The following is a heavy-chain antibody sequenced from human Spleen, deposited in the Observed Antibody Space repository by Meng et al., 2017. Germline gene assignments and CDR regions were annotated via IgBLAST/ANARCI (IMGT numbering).Heavy chain of an antibody. V-gene: IGHV4-34*01. CDR3: RLAYCMGDCVDY. CDR2: INHSGST. D-gene: IGHD2-21*01. J-gene: IGHJ4*02. Sequence: QVQRQQWGAGLGKPAETRSRTGAGYGGSFSGYYWSWIRQPPGKGLEWIGEINHSGSTNDNPSLKSRVTISIDTSRNQLSLKLSSVTAADTAVYYCRLAYCMGDCVDYWGQGTLVTVSS. CDR1: GGSFSGYY.